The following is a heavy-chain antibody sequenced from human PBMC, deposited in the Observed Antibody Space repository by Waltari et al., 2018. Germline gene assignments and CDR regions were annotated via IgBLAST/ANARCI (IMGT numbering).Heavy chain of an antibody. Sequence: QVQLQESGPGLVTPSETLSLTCTVSGGSISSYYWSWIRQPPGKGLEWIGYIYYSGSTNYNPSLKSRVTISVDTSKNQFSLKLSSVTAADTAVYYCASTVTDPFLPHLRAFDIWGQGTMVTVSS. V-gene: IGHV4-59*01. CDR2: IYYSGST. CDR1: GGSISSYY. D-gene: IGHD4-17*01. J-gene: IGHJ3*02. CDR3: ASTVTDPFLPHLRAFDI.